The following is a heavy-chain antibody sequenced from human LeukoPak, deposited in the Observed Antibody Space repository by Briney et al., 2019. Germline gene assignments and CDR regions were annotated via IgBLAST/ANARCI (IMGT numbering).Heavy chain of an antibody. CDR2: INLSGST. D-gene: IGHD6-13*01. Sequence: SGTLSLTCAVYGGSFSGYYWGWIRQPPGKGLEWIGEINLSGSTNYNPSLKSRVTISVDTAKNQFSLKLSAVTAADTAVYYCARGSYSSSWYSNYWGQGTLVTVSS. CDR1: GGSFSGYY. CDR3: ARGSYSSSWYSNY. V-gene: IGHV4-34*01. J-gene: IGHJ4*02.